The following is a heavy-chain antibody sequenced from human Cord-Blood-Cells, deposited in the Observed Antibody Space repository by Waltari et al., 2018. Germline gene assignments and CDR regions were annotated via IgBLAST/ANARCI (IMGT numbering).Heavy chain of an antibody. CDR1: GGTFSSYA. J-gene: IGHJ4*02. CDR2: IIPILGIA. CDR3: ARDLYNELTRYYFDY. Sequence: QVQLVQSGAEVKKPGSSVKVSCTASGGTFSSYAISWVRQAPGQGLEWMGRIIPILGIANYAQKFQGRVTITADKSTSTAYMELSSLRSEDTAVYYCARDLYNELTRYYFDYWGQGTLVTVSS. D-gene: IGHD1-1*01. V-gene: IGHV1-69*09.